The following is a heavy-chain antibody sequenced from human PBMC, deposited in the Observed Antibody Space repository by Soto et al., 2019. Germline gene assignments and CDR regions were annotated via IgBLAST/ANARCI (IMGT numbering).Heavy chain of an antibody. D-gene: IGHD4-17*01. CDR3: ASSFAVTSLDH. CDR1: GFTFSTYG. J-gene: IGHJ5*02. V-gene: IGHV3-33*01. Sequence: QVQLVESGGGVVQPGGSLRLSCAASGFTFSTYGMYWVRQAPGKGLEWVAIIWYDGSNKYYADSVKGRFTISRDNSKNTLYQQMNSLRAEDTAVYYCASSFAVTSLDHWGQGTLVTVSS. CDR2: IWYDGSNK.